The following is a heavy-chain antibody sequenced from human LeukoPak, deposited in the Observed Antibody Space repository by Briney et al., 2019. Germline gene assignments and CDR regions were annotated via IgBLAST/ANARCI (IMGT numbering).Heavy chain of an antibody. CDR2: IYHRGST. J-gene: IGHJ3*02. D-gene: IGHD3-16*02. Sequence: SETLSLTCAVSGYSISSGYYWGWIRQPPGKGLEWIGSIYHRGSTYHNPSLKSRVTISVDTYKNQFSLKLSSVTAADTAVYYCARTGIGGVIVTSAFDIWGQGTMVTVSS. V-gene: IGHV4-38-2*01. CDR3: ARTGIGGVIVTSAFDI. CDR1: GYSISSGYY.